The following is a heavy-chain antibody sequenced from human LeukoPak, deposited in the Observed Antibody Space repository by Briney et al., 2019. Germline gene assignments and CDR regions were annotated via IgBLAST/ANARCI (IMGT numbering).Heavy chain of an antibody. V-gene: IGHV1-18*01. D-gene: IGHD6-19*01. Sequence: ASVKVSCKASGYTFTSYGISWVRQAPGQGREGMGWISAYNGNTNYAQKLQGRVTMTRDTSTSTAYTELRSLRSDDTAVYYCALCIAVAGTLDYWGQGPLVTVSS. CDR1: GYTFTSYG. CDR3: ALCIAVAGTLDY. CDR2: ISAYNGNT. J-gene: IGHJ4*02.